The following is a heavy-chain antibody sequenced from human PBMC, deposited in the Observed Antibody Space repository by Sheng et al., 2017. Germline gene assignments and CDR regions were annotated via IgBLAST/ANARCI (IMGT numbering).Heavy chain of an antibody. D-gene: IGHD2-21*02. Sequence: QVQLQQWGAGLLKPSETLSLTCAVYGGSFSGYYWSWIRQPPGKGLEWIGEIYHSGSTNYNPSLKSRVTISLDTSKNQFSLKLSSVTAADTAVYYCARLQVTTARWVRFDPWGQGTPGHSSPQ. CDR2: IYHSGST. V-gene: IGHV4-34*01. CDR3: ARLQVTTARWVRFDP. CDR1: GGSFSGYY. J-gene: IGHJ5*02.